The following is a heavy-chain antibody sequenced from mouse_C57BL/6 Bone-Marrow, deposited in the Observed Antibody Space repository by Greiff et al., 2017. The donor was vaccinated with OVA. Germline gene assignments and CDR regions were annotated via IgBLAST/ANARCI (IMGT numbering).Heavy chain of an antibody. J-gene: IGHJ3*01. Sequence: QVQLQQSGPELVKPGASVKISCKASGYAFSSSWVNWVKQRPGKGLEWIGRIYPGDGDTNYNGKFKGKATLTADKSSSTAYMQLSSLTSEGSAVYFCAQGDSAWFAYWGQGSLVTVSA. CDR2: IYPGDGDT. CDR1: GYAFSSSW. CDR3: AQGDSAWFAY. V-gene: IGHV1-82*01.